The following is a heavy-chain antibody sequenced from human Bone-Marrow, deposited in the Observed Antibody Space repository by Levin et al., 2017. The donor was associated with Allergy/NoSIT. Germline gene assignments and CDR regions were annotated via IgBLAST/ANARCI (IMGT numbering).Heavy chain of an antibody. V-gene: IGHV3-23*01. D-gene: IGHD2-15*01. J-gene: IGHJ4*02. CDR1: GFSVSTYA. CDR2: VSASGKTI. Sequence: SCAVSGFSVSTYAMSWVRQAAGKGLEWVSGVSASGKTIYYGDSVKGRFTISRDNSKNTLNLQMNTLRAEDTAVYYCATDLDIVVEVAAKWGQGTLVSVSS. CDR3: ATDLDIVVEVAAK.